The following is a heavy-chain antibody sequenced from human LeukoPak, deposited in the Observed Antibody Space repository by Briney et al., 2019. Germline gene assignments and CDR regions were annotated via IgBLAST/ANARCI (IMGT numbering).Heavy chain of an antibody. D-gene: IGHD6-25*01. CDR2: INRSSGDT. CDR1: GFRFDDYG. CDR3: AKDRSLRQQRPLGLFGF. Sequence: GGSLRLSCAASGFRFDDYGMSWVRQRPGKGLEWVSGINRSSGDTGYADSVKGRFTISRDNSKNTLYLQMNSLRAEDTAVYYCAKDRSLRQQRPLGLFGFWGQGTLVTVSS. J-gene: IGHJ4*02. V-gene: IGHV3-20*04.